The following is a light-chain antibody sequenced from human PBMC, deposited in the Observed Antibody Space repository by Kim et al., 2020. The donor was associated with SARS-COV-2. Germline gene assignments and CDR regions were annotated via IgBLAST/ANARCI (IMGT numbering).Light chain of an antibody. CDR3: QKYSSAPRT. Sequence: ASVGDRVTSTCRASQGISNYLAWYQQRPGKVPKLLIYAASTLQSGVPSRFSGSGSGTDFTLTISSLQPEDVATYYCQKYSSAPRTFGPGTKVDIK. CDR2: AAS. CDR1: QGISNY. V-gene: IGKV1-27*01. J-gene: IGKJ3*01.